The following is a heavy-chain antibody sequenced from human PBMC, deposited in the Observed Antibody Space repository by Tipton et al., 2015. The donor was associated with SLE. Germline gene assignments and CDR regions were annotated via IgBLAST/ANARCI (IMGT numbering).Heavy chain of an antibody. V-gene: IGHV4-34*01. CDR1: GGSFSGYY. CDR3: ARGGGHSYYYGMDV. CDR2: IYYSGST. J-gene: IGHJ6*02. Sequence: TLSLTCAVYGGSFSGYYWSWIRQPPGKGLEWIGSIYYSGSTYYNPSLKSRLTISVDTSKNRFSLKLRSVTAADTAVYYCARGGGHSYYYGMDVWGQGTTVTVSS.